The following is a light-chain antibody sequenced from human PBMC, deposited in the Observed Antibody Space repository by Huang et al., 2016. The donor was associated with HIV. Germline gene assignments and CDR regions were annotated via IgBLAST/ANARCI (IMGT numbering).Light chain of an antibody. CDR3: LQHHSYPRT. Sequence: DIQMTQSPSAMSDSVGDRVTITCRASQGVVDYLAWFQQKPGKFHKCLIYATPNLQSGVPSRFSGSGSGTEFTLTISSLQPEDFATYYCLQHHSYPRTFGQGTKVEVK. V-gene: IGKV1-17*03. CDR1: QGVVDY. J-gene: IGKJ1*01. CDR2: ATP.